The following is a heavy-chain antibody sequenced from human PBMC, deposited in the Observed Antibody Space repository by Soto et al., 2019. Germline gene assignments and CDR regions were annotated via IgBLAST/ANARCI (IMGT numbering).Heavy chain of an antibody. CDR3: ARVGGFGATTIDY. V-gene: IGHV4-30-4*01. CDR2: IYYSGST. D-gene: IGHD3-10*01. J-gene: IGHJ4*02. CDR1: GGSISRGNYY. Sequence: PSETLSLTCTVSGGSISRGNYYWSWIRQPPGKGLEWIGYIYYSGSTYYNPSLKSRVTISVDTSKNQFSLKLSSVTAADTAVYYCARVGGFGATTIDYWGQGTQVTVSS.